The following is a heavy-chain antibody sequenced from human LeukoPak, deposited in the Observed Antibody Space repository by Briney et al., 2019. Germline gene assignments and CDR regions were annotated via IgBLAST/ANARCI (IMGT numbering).Heavy chain of an antibody. D-gene: IGHD3-10*01. V-gene: IGHV1-8*03. CDR3: ARGGRNYGSGSYDY. CDR1: GYTFTSYD. CDR2: MNPNSGNT. Sequence: ASVKVSCKASGYTFTSYDINWVRQATGQGLEWMGWMNPNSGNTGYAQKFQGRVTITRNTSISTAYMELSSLRSEDTAVYYCARGGRNYGSGSYDYWGQGTLVTVSS. J-gene: IGHJ4*02.